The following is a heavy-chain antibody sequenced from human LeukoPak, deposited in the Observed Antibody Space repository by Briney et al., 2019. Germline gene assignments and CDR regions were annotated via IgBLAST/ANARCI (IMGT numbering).Heavy chain of an antibody. J-gene: IGHJ4*02. CDR2: IYYSGST. V-gene: IGHV4-30-4*07. CDR3: ARVDRYDFYFDY. CDR1: GGSISSGGYS. D-gene: IGHD3-3*01. Sequence: SETLSLTCAVSGGSISSGGYSWSWIRQPPGKGLEWIGYIYYSGSTYYNPSLKSRVTISVDTSKNQFSLKLSSVTAADTAVYYCARVDRYDFYFDYWGQGTLVTVSS.